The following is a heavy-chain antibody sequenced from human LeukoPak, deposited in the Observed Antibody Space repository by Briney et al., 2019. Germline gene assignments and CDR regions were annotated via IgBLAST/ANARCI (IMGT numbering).Heavy chain of an antibody. CDR3: ARGAAAGRGSNWFDP. Sequence: GGSLRLSCAASGITFSSYSMNWVRQAPGKGLEWVSDISSSSAYIHYADSVKGRFTISRDNAKNSLYLQMNSLRVEDTAAYYCARGAAAGRGSNWFDPWGQGTLVIVSS. CDR1: GITFSSYS. V-gene: IGHV3-21*01. D-gene: IGHD6-13*01. CDR2: ISSSSAYI. J-gene: IGHJ5*02.